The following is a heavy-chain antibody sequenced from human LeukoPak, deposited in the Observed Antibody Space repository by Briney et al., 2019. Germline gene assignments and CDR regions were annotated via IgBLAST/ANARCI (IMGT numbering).Heavy chain of an antibody. J-gene: IGHJ4*02. CDR3: ARDNHYDSSGYYPDY. Sequence: GRSLRLSCAASGFTFSSYAMHWVRQAPGKGLEWVAVISYDGSNKYYADSVKGRFTISRDNSKNTLYLQMNSLRAEDTAVYYCARDNHYDSSGYYPDYWGQGTLVTVSS. D-gene: IGHD3-22*01. CDR2: ISYDGSNK. CDR1: GFTFSSYA. V-gene: IGHV3-30-3*01.